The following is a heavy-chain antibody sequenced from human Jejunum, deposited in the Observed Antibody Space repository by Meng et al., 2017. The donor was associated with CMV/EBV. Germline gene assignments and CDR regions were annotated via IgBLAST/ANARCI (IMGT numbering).Heavy chain of an antibody. D-gene: IGHD2-21*02. V-gene: IGHV7-4-1*02. CDR1: GYSLRSYA. CDR2: INPSTAHP. Sequence: QVQLGQSESELKKPGASVKVSCKASGYSLRSYAVNWLRQAPGRGLEWMGWINPSTAHPTYAQDFTGRFVFSLDISVNTAYLQINSLKAEDTAIYYCVRDVPDGDISLFDSWGQGTLVTVSS. J-gene: IGHJ4*02. CDR3: VRDVPDGDISLFDS.